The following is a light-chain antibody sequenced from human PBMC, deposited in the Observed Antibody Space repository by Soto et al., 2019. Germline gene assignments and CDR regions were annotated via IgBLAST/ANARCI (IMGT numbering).Light chain of an antibody. Sequence: QSALTQPATVSGSPGQSITISCTGTGSDVGGYKYVSWYQQLPGKAPKLMIYDVSYRPSGVSDRSSGSKSGNTASLIISGLQAEDEADYYCSSYASSSPFVFGTGTKVTVL. J-gene: IGLJ1*01. V-gene: IGLV2-14*01. CDR1: GSDVGGYKY. CDR3: SSYASSSPFV. CDR2: DVS.